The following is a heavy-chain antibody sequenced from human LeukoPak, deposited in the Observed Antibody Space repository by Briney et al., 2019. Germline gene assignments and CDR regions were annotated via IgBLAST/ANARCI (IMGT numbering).Heavy chain of an antibody. Sequence: GASVKVSCKASGYTFTGYYMHWVRQAPGQGLEWMGWINPNSGGTNYAQKFQGWVTMTRDTSISTAYMELSRPRSDDTAVYYCARSQMRYGSGSWYYYGMDVWGQGTTVTVSS. CDR1: GYTFTGYY. D-gene: IGHD3-10*01. V-gene: IGHV1-2*04. CDR2: INPNSGGT. CDR3: ARSQMRYGSGSWYYYGMDV. J-gene: IGHJ6*02.